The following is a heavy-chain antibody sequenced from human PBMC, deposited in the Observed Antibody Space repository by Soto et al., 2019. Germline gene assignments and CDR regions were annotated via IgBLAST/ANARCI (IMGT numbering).Heavy chain of an antibody. Sequence: ASVKVSCRASGYTFTGYYIHWVRQAPGQGLEWMGWINPNSGGTYYLQKFQGRVTMTRDTSITSVYMEMRGLTYDDTAVYYCARGNSGDDDEFDYWGQGTPVTVSS. CDR2: INPNSGGT. J-gene: IGHJ4*02. V-gene: IGHV1-2*02. D-gene: IGHD5-12*01. CDR3: ARGNSGDDDEFDY. CDR1: GYTFTGYY.